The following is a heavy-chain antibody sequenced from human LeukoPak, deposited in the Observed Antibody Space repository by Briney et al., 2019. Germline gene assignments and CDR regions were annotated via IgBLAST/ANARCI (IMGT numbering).Heavy chain of an antibody. J-gene: IGHJ6*03. V-gene: IGHV3-23*01. D-gene: IGHD2/OR15-2a*01. Sequence: GSLRLSCAASGFTFSSYAMSWVRQAPGKGLEWVSAISGSGGSTYYADSVKGRFTISRDNSRNTLYLQLNSLRPEDTAVYYCAREQYDYYYYYMDVWGKGTTVTVSS. CDR3: AREQYDYYYYYMDV. CDR2: ISGSGGST. CDR1: GFTFSSYA.